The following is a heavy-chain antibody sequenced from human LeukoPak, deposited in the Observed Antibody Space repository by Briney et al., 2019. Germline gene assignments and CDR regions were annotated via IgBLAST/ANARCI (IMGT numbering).Heavy chain of an antibody. CDR3: ARGHTAMASYGMDV. V-gene: IGHV4-59*12. Sequence: SETLSLTCTVSGGSISSYYWSWIRQPPGKGLEWIGYIYYSGSTNYNPSLKSRVTISVDTSKNQFSLKLSSVTAADTAVYYCARGHTAMASYGMDVWGQGTTVTVSS. CDR2: IYYSGST. CDR1: GGSISSYY. J-gene: IGHJ6*02. D-gene: IGHD5-18*01.